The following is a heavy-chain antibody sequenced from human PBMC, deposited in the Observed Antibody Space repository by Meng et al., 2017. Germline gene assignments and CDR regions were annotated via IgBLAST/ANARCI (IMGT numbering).Heavy chain of an antibody. CDR1: GFTFSNAW. V-gene: IGHV3-15*01. Sequence: GESLKISCAASGFTFSNAWMSWVRQAPGKGLEWVGRIKSKTDGGTTDYAAPVKGRFTISRDDSKNTLYLQMNSLKTEDTAVYYCTTAQRRYCSGGSCKAINLDYWGQGKLVTVSS. J-gene: IGHJ4*02. D-gene: IGHD2-15*01. CDR3: TTAQRRYCSGGSCKAINLDY. CDR2: IKSKTDGGTT.